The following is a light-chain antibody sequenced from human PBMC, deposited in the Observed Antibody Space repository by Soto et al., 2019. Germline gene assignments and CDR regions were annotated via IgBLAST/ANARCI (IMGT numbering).Light chain of an antibody. J-gene: IGKJ1*01. Sequence: IQMTQSPSSLSASIGDRVTITCRASQGIGVRLAWFQQKPGKAPQYLIQSASTLASGVPSRFSGRGSGTDFILTINNLQPEDVATYYCLQVNSFPRTFGQGTKVDIK. V-gene: IGKV1-12*01. CDR3: LQVNSFPRT. CDR1: QGIGVR. CDR2: SAS.